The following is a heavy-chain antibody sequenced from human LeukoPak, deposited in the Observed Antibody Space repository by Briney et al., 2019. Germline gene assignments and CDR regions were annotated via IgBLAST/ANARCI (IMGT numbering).Heavy chain of an antibody. CDR1: GGTFSSYT. V-gene: IGHV1-69*02. J-gene: IGHJ6*02. CDR3: ASSKVRGVYYYYGMDV. Sequence: SVKVSCKASGGTFSSYTISWVRQAPGQGLEWMGRIIPILGIANYAQKFQGRVTITADKSTSTAYMELSSLRSEDTAVYYCASSKVRGVYYYYGMDVWGQGTTVTVYS. CDR2: IIPILGIA. D-gene: IGHD3-10*01.